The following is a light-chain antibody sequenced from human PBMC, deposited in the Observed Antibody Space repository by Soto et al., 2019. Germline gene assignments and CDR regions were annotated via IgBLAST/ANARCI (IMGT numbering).Light chain of an antibody. J-gene: IGLJ2*01. Sequence: SYELTQPPSVSVSPGQTVSITCSGDKLGDKYACWYQQKPGQSPVLVIYQDSKRPSGIPERFSGSNSGNTATLTISGTQAMDEADYYCQAWDSSGVVFGGGTKLTVL. CDR1: KLGDKY. CDR3: QAWDSSGVV. V-gene: IGLV3-1*01. CDR2: QDS.